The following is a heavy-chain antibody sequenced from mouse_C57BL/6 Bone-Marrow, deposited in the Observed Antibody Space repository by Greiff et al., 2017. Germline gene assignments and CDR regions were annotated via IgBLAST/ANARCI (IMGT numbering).Heavy chain of an antibody. D-gene: IGHD5-1*01. Sequence: QVHVKQSGAELVRPGASVTLSCKASGYTFTDYEMHWVKQTPVHGLEWIGAIDPETGGTAYNQKFKGKAILTADKSSSTAYMELRSLTSEDSAVYYCTRFSTYDRFAYWGQGTLVTVSA. J-gene: IGHJ3*01. CDR1: GYTFTDYE. CDR3: TRFSTYDRFAY. CDR2: IDPETGGT. V-gene: IGHV1-15*01.